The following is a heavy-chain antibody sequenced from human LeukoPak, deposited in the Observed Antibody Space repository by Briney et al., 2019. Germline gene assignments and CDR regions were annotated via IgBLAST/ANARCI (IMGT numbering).Heavy chain of an antibody. Sequence: PLASVNVSCKTSGYSFSTYGIHWLRQAPGQGLEWVGWVSPNNGNTHYAQRVQGRVSMTADTPTGTASMELRSLRSDDTAVYYCARSPGRYSGYNWYFDYWGQGTLVTVSS. D-gene: IGHD5-12*01. CDR1: GYSFSTYG. CDR2: VSPNNGNT. CDR3: ARSPGRYSGYNWYFDY. J-gene: IGHJ4*02. V-gene: IGHV1-18*04.